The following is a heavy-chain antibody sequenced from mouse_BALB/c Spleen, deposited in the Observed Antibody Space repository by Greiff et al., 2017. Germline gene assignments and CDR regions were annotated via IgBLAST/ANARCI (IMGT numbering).Heavy chain of an antibody. CDR3: ARQVGTAMDY. V-gene: IGHV5-6*01. CDR1: GFTFSSYG. CDR2: ISSGGSYT. D-gene: IGHD1-1*02. Sequence: EVNLVESGGDLVKPGGSLKLSCAASGFTFSSYGMSWVRQTPDKRLEWVATISSGGSYTYYPDSVKGRFTISRDNAKNTLYLQMSSLKSEDTAMYYCARQVGTAMDYWGQGTSVTVSS. J-gene: IGHJ4*01.